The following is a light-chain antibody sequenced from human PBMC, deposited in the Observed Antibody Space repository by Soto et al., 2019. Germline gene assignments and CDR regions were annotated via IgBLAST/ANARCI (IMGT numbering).Light chain of an antibody. J-gene: IGKJ4*01. CDR1: QSISTT. CDR2: GAS. V-gene: IGKV3-15*01. Sequence: EIVLTQSPVTLSVSPGERATLSCMASQSISTTLVWYQQKPGQAPRLLIYGASTRATGVPARFSGSGSGTEFTLTISSLQSEDFAVYYCQQYNSWVTFGGGTKVEIK. CDR3: QQYNSWVT.